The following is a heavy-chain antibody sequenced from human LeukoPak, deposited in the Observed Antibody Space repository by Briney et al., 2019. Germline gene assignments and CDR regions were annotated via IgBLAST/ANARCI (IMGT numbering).Heavy chain of an antibody. CDR1: GGSISSYY. V-gene: IGHV4-59*08. J-gene: IGHJ4*02. CDR3: ARLQAHSSLIDY. CDR2: IYYSGST. D-gene: IGHD6-13*01. Sequence: NPSETLSLTCAVSGGSISSYYWSWIRQPPGKGLEWIGYIYYSGSTNYNPSLKSRVTISVDTSKNQFSLKLSSVTAADTAVYYCARLQAHSSLIDYWGQGTLVTVSS.